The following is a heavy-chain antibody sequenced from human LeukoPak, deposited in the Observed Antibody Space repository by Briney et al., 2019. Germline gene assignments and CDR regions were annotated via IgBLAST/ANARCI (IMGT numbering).Heavy chain of an antibody. Sequence: SETLSLTCTVSGYSISSGYYWGWIRQPPGKGLEWIGSIYHSGSTNYNPSLKSRVTISVDTSKNQFSLKLSSVTAADTAVYYCARDMEHCSGGSRYYMDVWGKGTTVTVSS. J-gene: IGHJ6*03. CDR1: GYSISSGYY. CDR2: IYHSGST. CDR3: ARDMEHCSGGSRYYMDV. V-gene: IGHV4-38-2*02. D-gene: IGHD2-15*01.